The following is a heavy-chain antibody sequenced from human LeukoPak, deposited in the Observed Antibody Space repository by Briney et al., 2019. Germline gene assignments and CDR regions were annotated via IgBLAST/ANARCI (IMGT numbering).Heavy chain of an antibody. V-gene: IGHV1-69*13. Sequence: SVKVSCKASGGTFSSYAISWVRQAPGQGLEWMGGIIPIFGTANYAQKFQGRVTITADESTSTAYMELSSLRSEDTAVYYCARDEVVAATGNWFDPWGQGTLVTVSS. CDR2: IIPIFGTA. CDR1: GGTFSSYA. J-gene: IGHJ5*02. D-gene: IGHD2-15*01. CDR3: ARDEVVAATGNWFDP.